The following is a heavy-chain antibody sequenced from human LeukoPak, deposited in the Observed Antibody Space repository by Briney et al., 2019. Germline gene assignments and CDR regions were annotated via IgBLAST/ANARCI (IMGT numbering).Heavy chain of an antibody. CDR2: IYYSGST. D-gene: IGHD2-15*01. CDR1: GGSISSSNW. J-gene: IGHJ4*02. Sequence: SETLSLTCAVSGGSISSSNWWSWVRQPPGKGLEWIGYIYYSGSTNYNPSLKSRVTISVDTSKNQLSLKLSSVTAADTAVYYCARVVAAWSYFDYWGQGTLVTVSS. V-gene: IGHV4-4*02. CDR3: ARVVAAWSYFDY.